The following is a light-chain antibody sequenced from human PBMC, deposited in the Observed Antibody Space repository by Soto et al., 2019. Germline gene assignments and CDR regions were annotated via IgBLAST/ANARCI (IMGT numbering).Light chain of an antibody. CDR2: DAS. J-gene: IGKJ5*01. V-gene: IGKV3-11*01. CDR3: QQRSNWPPIT. CDR1: QSVSSY. Sequence: EIVLTQSPVTLSLSAGERSTLSCRASQSVSSYSAWYQQKPGQAHRLLIYDASNRATGIPARFSGSGSGTDFTLTISSVEPEDFAVYYCQQRSNWPPITFGQGTRLEIK.